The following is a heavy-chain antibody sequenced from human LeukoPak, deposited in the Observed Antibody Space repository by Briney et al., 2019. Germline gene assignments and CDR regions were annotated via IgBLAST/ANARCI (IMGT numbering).Heavy chain of an antibody. CDR2: ISDIGSI. CDR1: GGSISSYY. V-gene: IGHV4-59*12. Sequence: PSETLSLTCTVSGGSISSYYWSWIRQPPGKGLEWIAYISDIGSINYNPTLKSRVTMSVDTSKNQFSLKINSMTAADTAVYYCAREYGDFDYWGQGTLVTVSS. J-gene: IGHJ4*02. CDR3: AREYGDFDY. D-gene: IGHD4-17*01.